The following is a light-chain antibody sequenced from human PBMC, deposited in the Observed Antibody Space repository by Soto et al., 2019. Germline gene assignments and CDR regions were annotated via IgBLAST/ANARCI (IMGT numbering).Light chain of an antibody. J-gene: IGKJ1*01. V-gene: IGKV1-16*02. CDR3: HPYHTFPWT. Sequence: DIQMTQSPSSLSASVGDRVTITCRASQAINNFLAWFQQKPGKAPKCLISAASTLQSGVSSKFSGGGYGTEFTLTISSLQPEDFGTYYCHPYHTFPWTFGQGTKVE. CDR1: QAINNF. CDR2: AAS.